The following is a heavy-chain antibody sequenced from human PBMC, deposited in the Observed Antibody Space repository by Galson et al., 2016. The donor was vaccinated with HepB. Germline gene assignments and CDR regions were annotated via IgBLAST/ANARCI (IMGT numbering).Heavy chain of an antibody. V-gene: IGHV3-30-3*01. CDR1: GFTFSSFA. Sequence: SLRLSCAASGFTFSSFALHWVRQAPGKGLEWVSIISHDGNDTYYADSVKGRFTISRDNSKNTLFLHITSLRPEDTAVYYCATEPDTSNWSGYFQHWGQGTLIIVSS. J-gene: IGHJ1*01. CDR2: ISHDGNDT. D-gene: IGHD4-11*01. CDR3: ATEPDTSNWSGYFQH.